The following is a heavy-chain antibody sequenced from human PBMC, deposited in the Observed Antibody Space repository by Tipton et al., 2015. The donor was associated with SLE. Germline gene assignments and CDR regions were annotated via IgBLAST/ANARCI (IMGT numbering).Heavy chain of an antibody. Sequence: TLSLTCTVSGASMSSGDHYWSWIRQHPGKGLEWIGYIYYSGSSYYNPSLQSRLSMSVDTSKNQFSLKLSSVTDVDTAVYYCARTAGRSVKLWYFDLWGRGTLVTVSS. CDR1: GASMSSGDHY. D-gene: IGHD5-18*01. J-gene: IGHJ2*01. CDR3: ARTAGRSVKLWYFDL. V-gene: IGHV4-31*03. CDR2: IYYSGSS.